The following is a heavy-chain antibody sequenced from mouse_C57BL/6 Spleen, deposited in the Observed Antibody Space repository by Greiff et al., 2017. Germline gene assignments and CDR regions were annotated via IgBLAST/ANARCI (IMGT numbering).Heavy chain of an antibody. Sequence: EVHLVESGGGLVKPGGSLKLSCAASGFTFSDYGMHWVRQAPEKGLEWVAYISSGSSTIYYADTVKGRFTISRDNAKNTLFLQMTSLRSEDTAMYYCARPDGSSLWYFDVWGTGTTVTVSS. J-gene: IGHJ1*03. CDR1: GFTFSDYG. D-gene: IGHD1-1*01. CDR2: ISSGSSTI. V-gene: IGHV5-17*01. CDR3: ARPDGSSLWYFDV.